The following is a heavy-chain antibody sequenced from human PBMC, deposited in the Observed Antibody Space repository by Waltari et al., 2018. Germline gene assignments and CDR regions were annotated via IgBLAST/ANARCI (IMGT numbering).Heavy chain of an antibody. D-gene: IGHD3-9*01. V-gene: IGHV4-59*08. CDR2: RRNTGAT. Sequence: HVQLQESGPGLGKPSETLSLTCSVSGDLPSDDPWTWLRQAPGKGLEWIAYRRNTGATKCTPSLESRVTLSADTSKKQFSLRLTSVTAADTAVYFCARLPTKYFDSLGWGFFDQWGQGILVTVSS. J-gene: IGHJ4*02. CDR3: ARLPTKYFDSLGWGFFDQ. CDR1: GDLPSDDP.